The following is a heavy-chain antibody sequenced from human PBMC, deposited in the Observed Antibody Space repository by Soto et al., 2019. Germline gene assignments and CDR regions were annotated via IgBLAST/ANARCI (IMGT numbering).Heavy chain of an antibody. CDR1: AGTFSSYA. V-gene: IGHV1-69*01. CDR2: IIPIFGTA. J-gene: IGHJ4*02. CDR3: AAGPTGSGYSPVLCY. Sequence: QVQLVQSGAEVKQPGSSVKVSCKASAGTFSSYAISWVRQAPGQGLEWMGGIIPIFGTANYAQKFQGRVTITADESTSTAYMELSSLRSEDTAVYYCAAGPTGSGYSPVLCYWGQGTLVTVSS. D-gene: IGHD3-22*01.